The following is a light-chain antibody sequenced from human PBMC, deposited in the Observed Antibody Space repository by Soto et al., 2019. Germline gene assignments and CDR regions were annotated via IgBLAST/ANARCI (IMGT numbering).Light chain of an antibody. J-gene: IGKJ2*01. V-gene: IGKV2-30*01. CDR2: KVS. Sequence: DVVMTQSPLSLPVTLGQPASISCRSSQSLVYSDGVTYLNWFHQRPGQSPRRLFYKVSDRDSGVPDRFSGSGSGTDFTLKISRVEAEDVGIYYCMQGTDWPYTFGQGTNLEIK. CDR1: QSLVYSDGVTY. CDR3: MQGTDWPYT.